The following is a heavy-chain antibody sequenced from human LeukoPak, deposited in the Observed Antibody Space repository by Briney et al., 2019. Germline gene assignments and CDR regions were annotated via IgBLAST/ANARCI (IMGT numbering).Heavy chain of an antibody. CDR1: GFTFSDYA. CDR2: ISYDGSNK. J-gene: IGHJ6*02. CDR3: ARDTPYDYGRYYYGMDV. Sequence: GGSLRLSCAASGFTFSDYAMHWVRQAPGKGLEWVAVISYDGSNKYYADSVKGRFTISRDNSKNTLYLQMNSLRAEDTAVYYCARDTPYDYGRYYYGMDVWGQGTTVTVSS. D-gene: IGHD4-17*01. V-gene: IGHV3-30-3*01.